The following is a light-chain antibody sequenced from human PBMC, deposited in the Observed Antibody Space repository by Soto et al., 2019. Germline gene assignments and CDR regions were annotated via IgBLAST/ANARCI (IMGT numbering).Light chain of an antibody. J-gene: IGKJ4*01. CDR3: QHRSTWPLT. V-gene: IGKV3-11*01. CDR1: QSIGRN. Sequence: EIVLTQSPGTLSLSPGERATLSCRASQSIGRNLAWYQQKPGQAPRLLIYDASNRATGIPARFSGSGSGTDFTLTISSLEPEDFAVYFCQHRSTWPLTFGGGTKVDIK. CDR2: DAS.